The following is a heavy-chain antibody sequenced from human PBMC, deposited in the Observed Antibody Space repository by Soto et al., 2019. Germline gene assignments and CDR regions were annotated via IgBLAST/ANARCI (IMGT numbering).Heavy chain of an antibody. CDR2: IYSGGST. CDR1: GFTVSSNY. V-gene: IGHV3-66*01. D-gene: IGHD1-26*01. J-gene: IGHJ4*02. CDR3: ASGAWVGATDFDY. Sequence: EVQLVESGGGLVQPGGSLRLSCAASGFTVSSNYMSWVRQAPGKGLEWVSVIYSGGSTYYADSVKGRFTISRDNSKNTLYLQMNSLRAEDTAVYYCASGAWVGATDFDYWGQGTLVTVSS.